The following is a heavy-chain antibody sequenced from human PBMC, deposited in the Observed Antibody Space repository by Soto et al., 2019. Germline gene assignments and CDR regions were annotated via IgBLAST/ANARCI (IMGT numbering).Heavy chain of an antibody. V-gene: IGHV1-69*13. D-gene: IGHD6-19*01. CDR1: GGTFSSYA. Sequence: VASVKVSCKASGGTFSSYAISWVRQAPGQGLEWMGGIIPIFGTANYAQKFQGRVTITADESTSTAYMELSSLRSEDTAVYYCARVLTHPGIAVAGGSYWFDPWGQGTLVTVSS. CDR3: ARVLTHPGIAVAGGSYWFDP. CDR2: IIPIFGTA. J-gene: IGHJ5*02.